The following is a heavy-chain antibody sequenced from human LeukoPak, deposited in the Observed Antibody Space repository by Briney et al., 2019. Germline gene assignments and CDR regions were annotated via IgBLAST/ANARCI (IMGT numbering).Heavy chain of an antibody. CDR1: GGSISSYY. D-gene: IGHD3-22*01. CDR3: ARLRFYYDSGGYYYPSYFDY. J-gene: IGHJ4*02. CDR2: IYYSGST. V-gene: IGHV4-59*04. Sequence: KPSETLSLTCTVSGGSISSYYWSWIRQPPGKGLEWIGYIYYSGSTYYNPSLKSRVTISVDTSKNQFSLKLSSVTAADTAVYYCARLRFYYDSGGYYYPSYFDYWGQGTLVTVSS.